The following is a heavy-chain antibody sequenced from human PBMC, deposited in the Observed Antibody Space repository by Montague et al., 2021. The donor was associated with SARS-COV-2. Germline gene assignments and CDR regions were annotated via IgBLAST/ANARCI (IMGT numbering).Heavy chain of an antibody. V-gene: IGHV4-30-4*01. CDR1: GGSISSGDYY. Sequence: LSLTCTVSGGSISSGDYYWNWIRQPPGKGLEWIGYTYNSDSTNYNPSLKSRVSISVDTSKNQLSLKLSSVTAADTAVYYCARIGGWAGAYWGQGTLVPVPS. D-gene: IGHD6-19*01. CDR2: TYNSDST. CDR3: ARIGGWAGAY. J-gene: IGHJ4*02.